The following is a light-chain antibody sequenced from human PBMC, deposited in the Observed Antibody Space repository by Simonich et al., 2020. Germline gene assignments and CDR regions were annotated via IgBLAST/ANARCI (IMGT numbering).Light chain of an antibody. J-gene: IGKJ2*01. V-gene: IGKV1-39*01. CDR3: QQSYSTPYT. CDR1: QSIRSS. Sequence: DIQMTQSPSSLSSSVGDRVTITCRASQSIRSSLNWYQQKPGKAPKLLIYAASSFQSGVPSRFSGSGSGTDFTLTISSLQPEDFATYYCQQSYSTPYTFGQGTKLEIK. CDR2: AAS.